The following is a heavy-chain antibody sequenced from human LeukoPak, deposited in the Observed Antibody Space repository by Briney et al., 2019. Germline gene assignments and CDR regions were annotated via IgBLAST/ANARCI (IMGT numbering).Heavy chain of an antibody. CDR2: ISYDGSNK. Sequence: GGSLRLSCAASGSTFSSYAMHWVRQAPGKGLEWVAVISYDGSNKYYADSVKGRFTISRDNSKNTLYLQMNSLRAEDTAVYYCASGGAGYSNLLDYWGQGTLVTVSS. CDR1: GSTFSSYA. V-gene: IGHV3-30-3*01. CDR3: ASGGAGYSNLLDY. D-gene: IGHD4-11*01. J-gene: IGHJ4*02.